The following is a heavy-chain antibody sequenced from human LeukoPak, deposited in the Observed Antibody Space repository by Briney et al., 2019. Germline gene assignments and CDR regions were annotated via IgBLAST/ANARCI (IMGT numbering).Heavy chain of an antibody. CDR2: IYHSGST. V-gene: IGHV4-30-2*01. CDR1: GGSISSGGYY. D-gene: IGHD3-9*01. J-gene: IGHJ3*02. CDR3: ARERGRGYDILTGYYSGDAFDI. Sequence: SETLSLTCTVSGGSISSGGYYWSWIRQPPGKGLEWIGYIYHSGSTYYNPSLKSRVTISVDRSKNQFSLRLSSVTAADTAVYYCARERGRGYDILTGYYSGDAFDIWGQGTMVTVSS.